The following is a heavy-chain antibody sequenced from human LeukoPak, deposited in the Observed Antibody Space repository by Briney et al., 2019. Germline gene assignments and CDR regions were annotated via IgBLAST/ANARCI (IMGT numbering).Heavy chain of an antibody. CDR1: GFTFSDYY. CDR3: TRESSWSLDY. Sequence: NPGGSLRLACTVSGFTFSDYYMTWIRQAPGKGLECVSYISSSGNTIHYADSVKGRFAISRDNTKNSLYLQMNSLRAEDTALYYCTRESSWSLDYSGQGTLVTVSS. CDR2: ISSSGNTI. J-gene: IGHJ4*02. D-gene: IGHD6-13*01. V-gene: IGHV3-11*01.